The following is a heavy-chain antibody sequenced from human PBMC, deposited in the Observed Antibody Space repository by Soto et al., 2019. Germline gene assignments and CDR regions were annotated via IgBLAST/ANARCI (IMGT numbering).Heavy chain of an antibody. V-gene: IGHV4-4*07. CDR1: NGSINGYY. J-gene: IGHJ3*02. Sequence: QVQLQESGPGLVKPSETLSLLCTVSNGSINGYYWSWVRQAAGKGLEWIGRIYSSGNTNYSPSLKGRVTMSVDTLQNHFSLKVTSVTAADTAIYSCVRGDVFDIWGRGTMVTVSS. CDR2: IYSSGNT. CDR3: VRGDVFDI. D-gene: IGHD3-16*01.